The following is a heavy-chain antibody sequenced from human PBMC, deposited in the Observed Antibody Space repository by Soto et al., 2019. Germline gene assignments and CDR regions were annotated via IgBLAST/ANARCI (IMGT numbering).Heavy chain of an antibody. J-gene: IGHJ5*02. Sequence: QVQLQQWGAGLLKPSETLSLTCAVYGGSFSGYYWSWIRQPPGKGLEWIGEINHSGSTNYNPSLKSRVTISVDTSKNQFSLKLSSVTAADSAVYYCARSLLGYNWFDPWGQGTLVTVSS. V-gene: IGHV4-34*01. CDR1: GGSFSGYY. CDR3: ARSLLGYNWFDP. D-gene: IGHD7-27*01. CDR2: INHSGST.